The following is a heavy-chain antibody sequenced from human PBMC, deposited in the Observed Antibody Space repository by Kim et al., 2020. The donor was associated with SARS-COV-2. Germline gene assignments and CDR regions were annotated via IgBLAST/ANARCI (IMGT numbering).Heavy chain of an antibody. J-gene: IGHJ2*01. CDR1: GLTFSTYV. D-gene: IGHD6-19*01. Sequence: GGSLRLSCVASGLTFSTYVMTWVRQAPGKGLEWVSAISGGGGSIYYADSVRGRFTISRDNSDNTLYLQMNSLRAEDTAVYYCAKGDSEVAGTTGRRYFDLWGRGTLVTVSS. V-gene: IGHV3-23*01. CDR2: ISGGGGSI. CDR3: AKGDSEVAGTTGRRYFDL.